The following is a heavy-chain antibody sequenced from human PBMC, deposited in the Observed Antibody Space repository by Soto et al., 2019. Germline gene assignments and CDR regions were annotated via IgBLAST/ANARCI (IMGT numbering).Heavy chain of an antibody. CDR2: INAGNGNT. CDR3: ARSAQAGWAAFDI. V-gene: IGHV1-3*01. CDR1: GYTFTSYA. J-gene: IGHJ3*02. D-gene: IGHD6-19*01. Sequence: ASVKVSCKASGYTFTSYAMHWVRQAPGQRLEWMGWINAGNGNTKYSQKFQGRVTITRDTSASTAYMELSSLRSEDTAVYYCARSAQAGWAAFDIWGQRTMVTVSS.